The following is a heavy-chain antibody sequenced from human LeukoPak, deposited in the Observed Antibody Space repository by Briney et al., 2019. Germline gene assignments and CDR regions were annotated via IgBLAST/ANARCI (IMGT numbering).Heavy chain of an antibody. CDR2: ISSSGRTI. V-gene: IGHV3-48*03. CDR1: GFTFNNYQ. CDR3: ARGEYYFDY. Sequence: GGSLRLSCAASGFTFNNYQMNWVRQAPGKGLECISYISSSGRTIYYADSLKGRFTVSRDSAKNSLYLRMNNLRAEDTAVYYCARGEYYFDYWGQGTLVTVSS. J-gene: IGHJ4*02.